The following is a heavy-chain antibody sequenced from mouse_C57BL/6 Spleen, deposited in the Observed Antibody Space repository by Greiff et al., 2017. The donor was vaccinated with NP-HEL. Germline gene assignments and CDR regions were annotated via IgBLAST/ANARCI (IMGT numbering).Heavy chain of an antibody. CDR3: ARQPELGRVYFDV. D-gene: IGHD4-1*01. CDR1: GFTFSSYG. Sequence: EVQLVESGGDLVKPGGSLKLSCAASGFTFSSYGMSWVRQTPDKRLEWVATISSGGSYTYYPDSVKGRFTISRDNAKNTLYLQMSSLKSEDTAMYYCARQPELGRVYFDVWGTGTTVTVSS. J-gene: IGHJ1*03. CDR2: ISSGGSYT. V-gene: IGHV5-6*01.